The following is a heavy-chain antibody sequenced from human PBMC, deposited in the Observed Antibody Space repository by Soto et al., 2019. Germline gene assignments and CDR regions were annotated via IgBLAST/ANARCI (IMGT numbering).Heavy chain of an antibody. D-gene: IGHD1-7*01. J-gene: IGHJ6*02. Sequence: SQPLSLTWTVSGGSITSITNHYCSWIRQPPGKGLEWIGYISYSGHTSYNPSLKSRVILSVDTSKNQVSLNLASVTAADTAVYYCATQGFGTLHGLVDVWGQGTTVTVS. CDR2: ISYSGHT. V-gene: IGHV4-59*08. CDR3: ATQGFGTLHGLVDV. CDR1: GGSITSITNHY.